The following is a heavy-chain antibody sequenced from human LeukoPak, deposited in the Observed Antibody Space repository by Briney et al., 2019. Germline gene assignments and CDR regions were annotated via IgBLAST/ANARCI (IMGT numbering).Heavy chain of an antibody. CDR2: IYYTGGT. CDR3: ARAPGAFDI. Sequence: SETLSLTCTVSGDSITSGSYYWAWIRQHPGKGLERIGYIYYTGGTHYNPSLKSRLTISVDTSENHFSLKLSSVAAADTAIYFCARAPGAFDIWGQGTMVTVSS. CDR1: GDSITSGSYY. V-gene: IGHV4-31*03. J-gene: IGHJ3*02.